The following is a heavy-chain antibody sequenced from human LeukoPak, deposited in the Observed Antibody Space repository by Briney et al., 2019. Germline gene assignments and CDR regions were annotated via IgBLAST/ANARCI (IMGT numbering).Heavy chain of an antibody. CDR2: IYPGDSDT. D-gene: IGHD2-2*02. CDR3: ARSIVPAAIGVYYFDY. CDR1: GYSFTSYW. Sequence: GESLKISCKGSGYSFTSYWIGWVRQMPGKGLEWMGIIYPGDSDTRYSPSFQGQVTISADKSISTAYLQWSSLKASDTAMYYCARSIVPAAIGVYYFDYWGQGTLVTVSS. V-gene: IGHV5-51*01. J-gene: IGHJ4*02.